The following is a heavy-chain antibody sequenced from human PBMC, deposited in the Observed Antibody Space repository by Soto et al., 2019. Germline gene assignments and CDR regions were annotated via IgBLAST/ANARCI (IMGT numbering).Heavy chain of an antibody. CDR2: VLPFLDIT. D-gene: IGHD6-13*01. V-gene: IGHV1-69*02. Sequence: QVQLVQSGSEVKKPGSSVRVSCKTSGGTFSIYTISWVRQAPGQGLEWMGRVLPFLDITSYSQRFQGRVTIXAXRPXTTAYMELSSLSSEDTAVYYCARDRDNSNWPNFDSWGQGTLVTVSS. J-gene: IGHJ4*02. CDR3: ARDRDNSNWPNFDS. CDR1: GGTFSIYT.